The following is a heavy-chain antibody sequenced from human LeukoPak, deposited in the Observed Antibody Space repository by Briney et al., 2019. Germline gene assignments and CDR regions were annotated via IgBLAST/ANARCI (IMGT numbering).Heavy chain of an antibody. CDR2: ISSSSSTI. Sequence: GGSLRLSCAASGFTFSSYSMTWVRQAPGKGLEWVSYISSSSSTIYYADSVKGRFTISRDNAKNSLYLQMNSLRAEDTAVYYCARDRGLMFDPWGQGTLVTVSS. J-gene: IGHJ5*02. CDR1: GFTFSSYS. CDR3: ARDRGLMFDP. V-gene: IGHV3-48*04.